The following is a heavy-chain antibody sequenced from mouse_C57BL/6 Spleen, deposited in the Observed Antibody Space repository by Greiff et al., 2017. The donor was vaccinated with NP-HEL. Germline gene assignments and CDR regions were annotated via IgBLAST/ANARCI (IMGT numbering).Heavy chain of an antibody. Sequence: QVQLKQPGAELVKPGASVKMSCKASGYTFTSYWITWVKQRPGQGLEWIGDIYPGSGSTNYNEKFKSKATLTVDTSSSTAYMQLSSLTSEDSAVYYCARRGTTVVEYWYFDVWGTGTTVTVSS. V-gene: IGHV1-55*01. J-gene: IGHJ1*03. CDR3: ARRGTTVVEYWYFDV. CDR1: GYTFTSYW. CDR2: IYPGSGST. D-gene: IGHD1-1*01.